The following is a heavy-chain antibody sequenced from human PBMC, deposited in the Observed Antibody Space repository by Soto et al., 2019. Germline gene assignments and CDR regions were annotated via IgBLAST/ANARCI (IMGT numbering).Heavy chain of an antibody. V-gene: IGHV6-1*01. D-gene: IGHD3-22*01. J-gene: IGHJ3*02. CDR2: TYYRSKWYN. Sequence: SQTLSLTCAISGDSVSSNSAAWNWIRQSPSRGLEWLGRTYYRSKWYNDYAVSVKSRITINPDTSKNQFSLQLNSVTPEDTAVYYCARLFYYDSSGYSAPAFDIWGQGTMVTRLL. CDR3: ARLFYYDSSGYSAPAFDI. CDR1: GDSVSSNSAA.